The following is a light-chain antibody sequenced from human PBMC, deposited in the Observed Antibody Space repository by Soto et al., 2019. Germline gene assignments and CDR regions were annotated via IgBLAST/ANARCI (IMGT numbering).Light chain of an antibody. CDR1: SSDVGGYNY. V-gene: IGLV2-14*01. CDR2: EVT. J-gene: IGLJ3*02. CDR3: NSYTTTSSWV. Sequence: QSALTQPASVSGSPGQSITISCTGTSSDVGGYNYVSWYQQHPGKAPKLIIYEVTNRPSGVSTRFSGSKSGNTASLTISGLQAEDEAAYYCNSYTTTSSWVFGGGTKLTVL.